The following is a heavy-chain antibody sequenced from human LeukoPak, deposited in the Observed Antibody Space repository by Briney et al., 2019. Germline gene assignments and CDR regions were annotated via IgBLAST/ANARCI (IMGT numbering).Heavy chain of an antibody. CDR2: FDPEHGET. CDR3: ATGSGSGWPHAFDI. J-gene: IGHJ3*02. D-gene: IGHD6-19*01. CDR1: GYTLTDLS. Sequence: ASVKVSCKVSGYTLTDLSMHWVRQAPGKGLEWMGGFDPEHGETIYAQKFQGRVTMIEDTSTDTAYMELSSLRSEGTAVYYCATGSGSGWPHAFDIWGQGTMVTV. V-gene: IGHV1-24*01.